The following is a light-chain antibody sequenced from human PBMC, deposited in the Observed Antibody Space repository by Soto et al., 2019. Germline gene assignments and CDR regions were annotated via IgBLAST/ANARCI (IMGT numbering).Light chain of an antibody. Sequence: EIQMTPSPSTLSASVGDRVSITCRASQSISSWLAWYQQKPGKAPKLLIYDASSLESGVPSRFSGSGSGTEFTLTISSLQPDDFATYYCQQYNSYSAFGQGTRLEIK. CDR3: QQYNSYSA. CDR1: QSISSW. J-gene: IGKJ5*01. CDR2: DAS. V-gene: IGKV1-5*01.